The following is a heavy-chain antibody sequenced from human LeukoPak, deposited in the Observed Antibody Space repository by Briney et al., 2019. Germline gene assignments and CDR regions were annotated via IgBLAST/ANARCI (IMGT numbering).Heavy chain of an antibody. CDR2: IIPIFGIA. CDR1: GGTFSNYA. V-gene: IGHV1-69*04. CDR3: ARGHPGTPGEYGMDV. D-gene: IGHD3-10*01. J-gene: IGHJ6*02. Sequence: GSSVKVSCKASGGTFSNYAISWVRQAPGQGLEWMGRIIPIFGIANYAQKFQGRVTITADKSTSTAYMELSSLRSEDTAVYYCARGHPGTPGEYGMDVWGQGTTVTVSS.